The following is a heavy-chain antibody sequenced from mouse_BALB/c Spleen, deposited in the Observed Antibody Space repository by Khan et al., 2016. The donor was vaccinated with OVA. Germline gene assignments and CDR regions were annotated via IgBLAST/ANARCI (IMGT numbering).Heavy chain of an antibody. Sequence: EVKLEESGGDLVKPGGSLRLSCAASGFTFSAYGMAWVRQAPDKRLEWVATINSDGGYTYYPDTVKGRFTISRNNAENTLSLQMSSLKSEDTAIYYCASHLTGSFAYWGQGTLVTVSA. J-gene: IGHJ3*01. CDR3: ASHLTGSFAY. CDR1: GFTFSAYG. CDR2: INSDGGYT. V-gene: IGHV5-6*02. D-gene: IGHD4-1*01.